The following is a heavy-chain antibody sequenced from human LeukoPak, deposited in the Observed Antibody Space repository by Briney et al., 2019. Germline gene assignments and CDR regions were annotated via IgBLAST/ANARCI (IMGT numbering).Heavy chain of an antibody. CDR2: VFHSGYT. CDR1: DASINSGLYF. V-gene: IGHV4-61*02. Sequence: PSGTLSLTCNVSDASINSGLYFYTWIRQPAGKGLEWIGRVFHSGYTDYKPSLKSRVTISVDTSKSQFSLRLTSVTAADTAVYYCARGNGWSGLDSWGQGTLVTVSS. CDR3: ARGNGWSGLDS. D-gene: IGHD6-19*01. J-gene: IGHJ4*02.